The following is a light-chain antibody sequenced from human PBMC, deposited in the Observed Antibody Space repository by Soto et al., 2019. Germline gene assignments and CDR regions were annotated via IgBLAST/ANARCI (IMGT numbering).Light chain of an antibody. V-gene: IGKV3-15*01. CDR2: GAS. CDR1: QSVSNN. CDR3: QQYNNWLT. J-gene: IGKJ1*01. Sequence: EIVMTQSPATLSVSPGERATLSCRASQSVSNNLAWYQKKPGQAPRLLIYGASTRATGIPARFSGSGSGTDFTLTISSLQSEDFAVYYCQQYNNWLTFGQGTKVEIK.